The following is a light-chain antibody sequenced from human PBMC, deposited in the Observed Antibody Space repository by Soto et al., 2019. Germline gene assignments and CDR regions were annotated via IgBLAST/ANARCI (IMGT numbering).Light chain of an antibody. CDR1: QNIRSY. V-gene: IGKV1-39*01. Sequence: DVQMTQSPSSLSASVGDRVTITCRASQNIRSYVNWYQQKAGKAPNLLIYAAASSQSGVPSRFRGFGAGTDFTLTITSLQAEDFATYYCQQTYSPPWTFGQGTKVDIK. J-gene: IGKJ1*01. CDR2: AAA. CDR3: QQTYSPPWT.